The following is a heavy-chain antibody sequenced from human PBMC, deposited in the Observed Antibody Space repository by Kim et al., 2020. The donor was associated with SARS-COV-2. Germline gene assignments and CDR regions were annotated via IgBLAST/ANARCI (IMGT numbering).Heavy chain of an antibody. CDR1: GFDFWAYW. V-gene: IGHV3-74*01. CDR2: LSGRGTKI. CDR3: VRVPYCGAECYSGEAFAY. J-gene: IGHJ4*02. D-gene: IGHD2-15*01. Sequence: GGSLRLSCVASGFDFWAYWMHWVRLSPGKGPVWIARLSGRGTKIEYGDSVKGRFTISRDNTKNTLYLQMNSLRVEDTGIYYCVRVPYCGAECYSGEAFAYWGQGALVTVSS.